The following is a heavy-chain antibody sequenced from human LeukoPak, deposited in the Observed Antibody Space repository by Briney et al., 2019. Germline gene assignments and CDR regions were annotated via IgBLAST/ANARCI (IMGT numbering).Heavy chain of an antibody. D-gene: IGHD2-2*01. Sequence: ASVKVSCKASGYTFTSYYMHWVRRAPGQGLEWMGIINPSGGSTSYAQKFQGRVTMTRDTSTSTVYMELSSLRSEDTAVYYCARAGDIVVVPAAIEAFDIWGQGTMVTVSS. CDR3: ARAGDIVVVPAAIEAFDI. V-gene: IGHV1-46*01. CDR2: INPSGGST. CDR1: GYTFTSYY. J-gene: IGHJ3*02.